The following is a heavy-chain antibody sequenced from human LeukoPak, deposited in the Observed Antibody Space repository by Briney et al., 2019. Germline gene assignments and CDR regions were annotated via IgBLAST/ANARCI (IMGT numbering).Heavy chain of an antibody. CDR1: GYIFTDYY. D-gene: IGHD1-26*01. CDR3: ARDRWELPYYFDY. V-gene: IGHV1-46*01. J-gene: IGHJ4*02. CDR2: LNSSGGST. Sequence: GASVKISCKTSGYIFTDYYIHWVRQAPGQGLEWMGILNSSGGSTTYAQKFQGRITMTRDASTSTVYMELRSLRSEDTAVYYCARDRWELPYYFDYWGQGTLVTVS.